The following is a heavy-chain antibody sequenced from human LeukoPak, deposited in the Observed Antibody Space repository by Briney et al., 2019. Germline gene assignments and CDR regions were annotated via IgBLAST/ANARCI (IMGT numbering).Heavy chain of an antibody. CDR2: ISSSSSYI. V-gene: IGHV3-21*01. D-gene: IGHD6-13*01. J-gene: IGHJ4*02. Sequence: GGSLRLSCAASGFTFSSYSMNWVRQAPGKGLEWVSSISSSSSYIYYADSVKGRFTISRDNAKNSLYLQMNSLRAEDTAVYYCARCSSSWSYYCDYGGQGTRDSVSS. CDR3: ARCSSSWSYYCDY. CDR1: GFTFSSYS.